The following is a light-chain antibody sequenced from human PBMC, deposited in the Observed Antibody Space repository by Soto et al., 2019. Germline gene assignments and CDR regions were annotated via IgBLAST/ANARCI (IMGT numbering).Light chain of an antibody. Sequence: DIQMTQSPSTLSASVGDRVTITCRASQSISSWLAWYQQKPGKAPKLLIYKASSLESGVPSRFSGSESGTEFTLTISSLQPDDFATYYCQQYNSYSPYTFGQRTKLEIK. V-gene: IGKV1-5*03. CDR3: QQYNSYSPYT. CDR1: QSISSW. CDR2: KAS. J-gene: IGKJ2*01.